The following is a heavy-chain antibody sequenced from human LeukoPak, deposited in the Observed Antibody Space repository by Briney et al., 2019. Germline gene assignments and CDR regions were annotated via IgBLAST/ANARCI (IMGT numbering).Heavy chain of an antibody. CDR1: GGSISSSSYY. CDR2: IYYSGST. CDR3: ARGGEYCSGGSCYSTYDY. D-gene: IGHD2-15*01. J-gene: IGHJ4*02. V-gene: IGHV4-39*07. Sequence: SETLSLTCTVSGGSISSSSYYWGWIRQPPGKGLEWIGSIYYSGSTYYNPSLKSRVTISVDTSKNQFSLKLSSVTAADTAVYYCARGGEYCSGGSCYSTYDYWGQGTLVTVSS.